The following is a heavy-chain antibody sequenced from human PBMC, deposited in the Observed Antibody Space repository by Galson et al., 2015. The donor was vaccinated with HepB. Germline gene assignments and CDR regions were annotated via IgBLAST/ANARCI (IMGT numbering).Heavy chain of an antibody. D-gene: IGHD3-10*01. V-gene: IGHV1-46*01. CDR2: ISPSGGST. CDR3: ATRNTMARGVLSAD. J-gene: IGHJ4*02. Sequence: SVKVSCKAPGFTFTSNYMHWLRQAPGQGLEWMGIISPSGGSTSYAQKFQGRVTMTRDTSTSTVYMELTSLRSEDTAVYYCATRNTMARGVLSADWDQGSLGPVSS. CDR1: GFTFTSNY.